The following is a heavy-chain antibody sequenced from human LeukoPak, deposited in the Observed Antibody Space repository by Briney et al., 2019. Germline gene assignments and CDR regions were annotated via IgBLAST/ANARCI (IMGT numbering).Heavy chain of an antibody. V-gene: IGHV3-74*01. CDR2: IKSDESRT. CDR1: GFTFSSYW. J-gene: IGHJ6*02. Sequence: GGSLRLSCAASGFTFSSYWMNWVRQAPGKGLVWVSRIKSDESRTSHADSVKGRFTISRDNAKNTLHLQMNSLRAEDTAVYYCARAGSGSNYYYGLDVWGQGTTVTVSS. D-gene: IGHD3-10*01. CDR3: ARAGSGSNYYYGLDV.